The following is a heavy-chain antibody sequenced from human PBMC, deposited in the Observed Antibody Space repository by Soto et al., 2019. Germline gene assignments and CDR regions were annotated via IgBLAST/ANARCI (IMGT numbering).Heavy chain of an antibody. D-gene: IGHD4-17*01. CDR3: AHRPDYGDYGRGYFDY. CDR1: GFSLSTSGVG. V-gene: IGHV2-5*01. J-gene: IGHJ4*02. Sequence: SGPTLVKPTQTLTLTCTFSGFSLSTSGVGVGWIRQPPGKALEWLALIYWNDDKRYSPSLKSRLTITKDTSKNQVVLTMTNMDPVDTATYYCAHRPDYGDYGRGYFDYWGQGTLVTVSS. CDR2: IYWNDDK.